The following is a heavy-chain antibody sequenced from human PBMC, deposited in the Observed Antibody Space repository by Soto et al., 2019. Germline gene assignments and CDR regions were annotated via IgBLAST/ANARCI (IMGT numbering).Heavy chain of an antibody. D-gene: IGHD2-2*01. CDR2: ISYDGSNK. J-gene: IGHJ6*02. CDR1: GFTFISYA. Sequence: PGGSLRLSCAASGFTFISYAMHWVRQAPGKGLEWVAVISYDGSNKYYADSVKGRFTISRDNSKNTLYLQMNSLRAEDTAVYYCARDPYCSSTSCYDPLSAMDVWGQGTTVXVSS. V-gene: IGHV3-30-3*01. CDR3: ARDPYCSSTSCYDPLSAMDV.